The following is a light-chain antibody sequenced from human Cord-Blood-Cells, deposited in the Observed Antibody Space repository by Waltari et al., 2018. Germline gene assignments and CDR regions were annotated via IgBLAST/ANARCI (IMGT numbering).Light chain of an antibody. Sequence: DIVLTQSPDSLAVSLGERATINCKSSQSVLYSPNNKNYLAWYQQKPGQPPKLLIYWASTRESGVPDRFSGSGSGTDFTLTISSLQAEDVAVYYCQQYYSTPRTFGGGTKVEIK. CDR1: QSVLYSPNNKNY. CDR2: WAS. CDR3: QQYYSTPRT. J-gene: IGKJ4*01. V-gene: IGKV4-1*01.